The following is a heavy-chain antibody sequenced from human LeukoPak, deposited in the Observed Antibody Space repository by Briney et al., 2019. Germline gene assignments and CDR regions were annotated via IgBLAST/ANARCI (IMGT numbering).Heavy chain of an antibody. CDR3: ARDRGIWFGELNMNYFDY. Sequence: SETLSLTCTVSGGSISSYYWSWIRQPPGEGLEWIGYIYYSGSTNYNPSLKSRVTISVDTSKNQFSLKLSSVTAADTAVYYCARDRGIWFGELNMNYFDYWGQGTLVTVSS. CDR2: IYYSGST. D-gene: IGHD3-10*01. V-gene: IGHV4-59*01. J-gene: IGHJ4*02. CDR1: GGSISSYY.